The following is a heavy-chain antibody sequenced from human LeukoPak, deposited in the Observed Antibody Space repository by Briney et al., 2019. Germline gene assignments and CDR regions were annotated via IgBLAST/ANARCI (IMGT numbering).Heavy chain of an antibody. CDR2: IKQDGSEK. Sequence: GGSLRLSCAASGFAFSSYWMSWVRQAPGKGLECVANIKQDGSEKYYVDSVKGRFTISRDNAKNSLYLQMNSLRAEDTAVYYCARDLIVGATHFDYWGQGTLVTVSS. CDR1: GFAFSSYW. D-gene: IGHD1-26*01. CDR3: ARDLIVGATHFDY. V-gene: IGHV3-7*01. J-gene: IGHJ4*02.